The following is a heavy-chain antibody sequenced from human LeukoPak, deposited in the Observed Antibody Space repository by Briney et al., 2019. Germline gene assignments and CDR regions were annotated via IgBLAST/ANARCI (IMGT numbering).Heavy chain of an antibody. Sequence: PSETLSLTCNVSGVSISSYYWNWIRQPPGKGLEWIGYMSYSGSTHYNPSLESRVTILADTSTSQVSLTLSSVTAEDTAVYYCATYPHYYGTSGVDYWGQGTLVTVSS. D-gene: IGHD3-10*01. J-gene: IGHJ4*02. CDR3: ATYPHYYGTSGVDY. CDR2: MSYSGST. V-gene: IGHV4-59*08. CDR1: GVSISSYY.